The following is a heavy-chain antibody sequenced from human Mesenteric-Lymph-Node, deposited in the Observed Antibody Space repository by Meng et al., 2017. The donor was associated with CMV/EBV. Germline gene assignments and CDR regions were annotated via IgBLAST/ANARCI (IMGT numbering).Heavy chain of an antibody. CDR1: GGSISPYY. V-gene: IGHV4-59*01. J-gene: IGHJ4*02. Sequence: SETLSLTCTVSGGSISPYYWSWIRQPPGKGLEWIGNVHSSGSTNYSPSLKSRVTISVDMSKNQFYLRLSSVTAADTAVYYCARHYGGNDYWGQGILVTVSS. CDR3: ARHYGGNDY. CDR2: VHSSGST. D-gene: IGHD4/OR15-4a*01.